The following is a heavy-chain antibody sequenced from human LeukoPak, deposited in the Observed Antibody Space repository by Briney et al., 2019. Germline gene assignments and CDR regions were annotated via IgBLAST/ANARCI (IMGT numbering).Heavy chain of an antibody. Sequence: GGSLRLSCAASGFTFSRYNMNWVRQAPGKGLEWVSYISSGSSTIYYADSVKGRFTISRDNAMNSLYLQMNNLRDEDTAVYYCARILGGDDYWGLGTLVTVSS. CDR2: ISSGSSTI. D-gene: IGHD3-10*01. CDR1: GFTFSRYN. CDR3: ARILGGDDY. J-gene: IGHJ4*02. V-gene: IGHV3-48*02.